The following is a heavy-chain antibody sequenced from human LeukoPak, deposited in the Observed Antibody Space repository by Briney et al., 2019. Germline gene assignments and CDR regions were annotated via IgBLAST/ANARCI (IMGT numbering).Heavy chain of an antibody. Sequence: SGGSLRLSCAASGFTLSRYWMSWVRQAPGKGLEWVANIEQDGSEKYYVDSVRGRFTISRDNAKNSLHLQMNSLRAEDTAVFYCARGGSYALDAFDIWGQGTMVTVSS. CDR1: GFTLSRYW. CDR2: IEQDGSEK. CDR3: ARGGSYALDAFDI. V-gene: IGHV3-7*05. D-gene: IGHD3-16*01. J-gene: IGHJ3*02.